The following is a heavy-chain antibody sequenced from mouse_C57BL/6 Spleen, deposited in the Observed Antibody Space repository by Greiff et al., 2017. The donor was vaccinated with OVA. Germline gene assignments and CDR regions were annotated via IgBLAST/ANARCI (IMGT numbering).Heavy chain of an antibody. D-gene: IGHD3-2*02. Sequence: QVQLQQSGPGLVAPSQSLSITCTVSGFSLTSYAISWVRQPPGKGLEWLGVIWTGGGTNYNSALKSRLSISKDNSKSQVFLKMNSLQTDDTARYYCARNCARSGYDYFDYWGQGTTLTVSS. CDR1: GFSLTSYA. CDR3: ARNCARSGYDYFDY. CDR2: IWTGGGT. J-gene: IGHJ2*01. V-gene: IGHV2-9-1*01.